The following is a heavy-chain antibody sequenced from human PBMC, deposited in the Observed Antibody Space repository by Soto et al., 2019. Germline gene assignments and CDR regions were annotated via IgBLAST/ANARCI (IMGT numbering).Heavy chain of an antibody. CDR1: GYRFTNNA. D-gene: IGHD2-8*01. J-gene: IGHJ3*01. V-gene: IGHV1-3*01. Sequence: ASVKVSCKASGYRFTNNALHWVRQAPGQRLEWMGWINPANGNTKYSQKFQGRVTNTRDTFASTAYMEVNSLTSEDTAVYYCVRAYAVGPGDVYDVWGQGTMVTVSS. CDR2: INPANGNT. CDR3: VRAYAVGPGDVYDV.